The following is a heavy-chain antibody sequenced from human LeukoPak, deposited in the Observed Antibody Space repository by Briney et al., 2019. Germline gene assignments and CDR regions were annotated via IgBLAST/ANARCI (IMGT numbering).Heavy chain of an antibody. V-gene: IGHV4-59*01. CDR1: GGSISSYY. Sequence: PSETLSLTCTVSGGSISSYYWSWIRQPPGKGLEWIGYIYYSGSTNYNPSLKSRVTISVDTSKNQFSLKLSSVTAADTAVYYCARDAASSTWNDEYFYYYMDVWGKGTTVTVS. J-gene: IGHJ6*03. CDR3: ARDAASSTWNDEYFYYYMDV. D-gene: IGHD6-13*01. CDR2: IYYSGST.